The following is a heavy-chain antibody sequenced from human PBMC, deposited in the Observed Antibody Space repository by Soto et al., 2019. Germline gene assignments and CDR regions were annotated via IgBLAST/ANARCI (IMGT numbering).Heavy chain of an antibody. D-gene: IGHD1-26*01. J-gene: IGHJ6*02. V-gene: IGHV3-30*18. Sequence: PGGHLRLSCVASDFSFRNYGIHWVRQATGKGLEWVADVSYGGRNKYYAETVKRRFTISSDNTKNTLYLQMNSLRTEDTDVYYCSKDWRWEQQIYGMNVWGQGTTVTVSS. CDR1: DFSFRNYG. CDR2: VSYGGRNK. CDR3: SKDWRWEQQIYGMNV.